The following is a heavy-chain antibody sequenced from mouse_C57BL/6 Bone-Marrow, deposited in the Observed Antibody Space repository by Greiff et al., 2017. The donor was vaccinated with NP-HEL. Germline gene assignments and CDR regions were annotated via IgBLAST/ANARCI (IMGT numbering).Heavy chain of an antibody. D-gene: IGHD2-5*01. Sequence: QVQLQQSGPELVKPGASVKISCKASGYTFTDYYINWVKQRPGQGLEWIGWIFPGSGSTYYNEKFKSKATLTVDTSSSTAYMQLSSLTSEDSAVYYCARGGYSNYLYYFDYWGQGTTLTVSS. CDR1: GYTFTDYY. V-gene: IGHV1-75*01. CDR3: ARGGYSNYLYYFDY. CDR2: IFPGSGST. J-gene: IGHJ2*01.